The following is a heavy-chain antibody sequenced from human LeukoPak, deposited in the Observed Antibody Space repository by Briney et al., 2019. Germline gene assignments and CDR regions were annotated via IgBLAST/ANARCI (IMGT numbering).Heavy chain of an antibody. CDR1: GFTFSSYS. CDR3: AGERSLRYFDWSPSDAFDI. J-gene: IGHJ3*02. V-gene: IGHV3-21*01. Sequence: GGSLRLSCAASGFTFSSYSMNWVRQAPGKGLEWVSSISSSSSYIYYADSVKGRFTISRDNAKNSLYLQMNSLRAEDTAVYYCAGERSLRYFDWSPSDAFDIWGQGTMVTVSS. D-gene: IGHD3-9*01. CDR2: ISSSSSYI.